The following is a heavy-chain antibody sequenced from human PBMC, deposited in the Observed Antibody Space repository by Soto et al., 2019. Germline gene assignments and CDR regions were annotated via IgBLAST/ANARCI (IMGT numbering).Heavy chain of an antibody. CDR1: GGTFSSYT. Sequence: QVQLVQSGAEVKKPGSSVKVSCKASGGTFSSYTISWVRQAPGQGLEWMGRIIPILGIANYAQKFQGRVTITGEKSTSTAYVELSSLRSEDTAVYYCARDRGGGYTTVPPPNMDYWGQGTLVTVSS. CDR2: IIPILGIA. D-gene: IGHD4-17*01. CDR3: ARDRGGGYTTVPPPNMDY. J-gene: IGHJ4*02. V-gene: IGHV1-69*08.